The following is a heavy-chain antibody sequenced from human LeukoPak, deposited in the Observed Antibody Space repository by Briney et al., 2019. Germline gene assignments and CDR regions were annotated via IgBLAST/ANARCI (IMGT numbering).Heavy chain of an antibody. CDR3: ARAGWAAAYDAFDI. CDR1: GGSISSYY. CDR2: IYTSGST. Sequence: PSETLSLTCTVSGGSISSYYWSWIRQPAGKGLEWIGRIYTSGSTNYNPSLKSRVTMSVDTSKNQFSLKLSSVTAADTAVYYCARAGWAAAYDAFDIWGQGTMVTVSS. V-gene: IGHV4-4*07. D-gene: IGHD2-2*01. J-gene: IGHJ3*02.